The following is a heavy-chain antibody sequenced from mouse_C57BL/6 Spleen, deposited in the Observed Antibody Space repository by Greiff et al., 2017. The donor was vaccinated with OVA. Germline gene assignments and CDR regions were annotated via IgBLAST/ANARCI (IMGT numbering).Heavy chain of an antibody. V-gene: IGHV5-4*01. CDR1: GFTFSSYA. Sequence: EVQGVESGGGLVKPGGSLKLSCAASGFTFSSYAMSWVRQTPAKRLEWVATISDGGSYTYYPDNVKGRFTISRDNAKNNLYLQMSHLKSEDTAMYYCARDYYGSSYDAMDDWGKGTSVTVSS. CDR3: ARDYYGSSYDAMDD. D-gene: IGHD1-1*01. J-gene: IGHJ4*01. CDR2: ISDGGSYT.